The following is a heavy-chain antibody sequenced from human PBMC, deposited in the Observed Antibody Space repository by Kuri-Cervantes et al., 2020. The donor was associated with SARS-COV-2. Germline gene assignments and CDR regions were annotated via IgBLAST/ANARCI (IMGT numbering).Heavy chain of an antibody. CDR2: INHSGST. D-gene: IGHD6-13*01. CDR3: ARESRDGIAAAGTGYFDY. J-gene: IGHJ4*02. V-gene: IGHV4-34*01. CDR1: DGLFSGYY. Sequence: SQTLSLTCAVSDGLFSGYYWSWIRQPPGKGLEWIGEINHSGSTNYNPSLKSRVTISVDTSKNQFSLKLSSVTAADTAVYYCARESRDGIAAAGTGYFDYWGQGTLVTVSS.